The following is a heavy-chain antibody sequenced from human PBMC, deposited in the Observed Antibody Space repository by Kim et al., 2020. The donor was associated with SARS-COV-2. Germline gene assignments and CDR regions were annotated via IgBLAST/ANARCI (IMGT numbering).Heavy chain of an antibody. Sequence: SETLSLTCTVSGGSISSSSDYWGWIRQPPGKGLEWIGSIYYSGSTYYNPSLKSRVTISVDTSKNQFSLKLSSVTAADTAVYYCARAGGWYVGLDYWGPGTLVTVSS. V-gene: IGHV4-39*01. J-gene: IGHJ4*01. CDR1: GGSISSSSDY. CDR3: ARAGGWYVGLDY. D-gene: IGHD6-19*01. CDR2: IYYSGST.